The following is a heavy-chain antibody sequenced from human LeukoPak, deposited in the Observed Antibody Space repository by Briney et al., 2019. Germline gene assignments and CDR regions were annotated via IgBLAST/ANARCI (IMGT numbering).Heavy chain of an antibody. J-gene: IGHJ1*01. CDR1: GGSFSGYY. Sequence: SETLSLTCAVYGGSFSGYYWSWIRQPPGKGLEXXXXXXXSGSTNYNPSLKSRVTISVDTSKNQFSLKLSSVTAADTAVYYCARVPYGSGSYYMGYFQHWGQGTLVTVSS. V-gene: IGHV4-34*01. D-gene: IGHD3-10*01. CDR2: XXXSGST. CDR3: ARVPYGSGSYYMGYFQH.